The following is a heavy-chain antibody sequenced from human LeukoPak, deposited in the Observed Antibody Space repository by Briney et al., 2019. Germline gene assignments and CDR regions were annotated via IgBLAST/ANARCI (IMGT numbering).Heavy chain of an antibody. CDR1: GLSFSTSS. J-gene: IGHJ1*01. CDR3: ARSSDTRFGELVL. Sequence: GGSLRLSCAASGLSFSTSSMHWVRQAPGKGLEYVAAISSDGGSTGHADSLKGRFTIPRDNSKNTLYLQMGSLRTEDMAMYYCARSSDTRFGELVLWGQGTLVTVSS. V-gene: IGHV3-64*02. D-gene: IGHD3-16*01. CDR2: ISSDGGST.